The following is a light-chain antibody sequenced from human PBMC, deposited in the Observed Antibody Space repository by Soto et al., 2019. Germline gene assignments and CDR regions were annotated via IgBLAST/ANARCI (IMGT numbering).Light chain of an antibody. J-gene: IGLJ1*01. CDR3: CSYCGRSTYV. V-gene: IGLV2-23*01. CDR1: SSDVGSYNL. Sequence: QSALTQPASVSGSPGQSITISCTGTSSDVGSYNLVSWYQQHPGKAPKLMIYEGTKRPSGVSNRFSASKSANTASLTISGLQAEDEADYYCCSYCGRSTYVFGTGTKLTVL. CDR2: EGT.